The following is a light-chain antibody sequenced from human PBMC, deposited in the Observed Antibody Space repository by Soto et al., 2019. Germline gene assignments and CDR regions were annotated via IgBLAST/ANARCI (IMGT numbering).Light chain of an antibody. CDR3: QQYHKWPLT. CDR2: GAS. V-gene: IGKV3-15*01. CDR1: QSVSTN. Sequence: EIVMTHFPATLSVSPCERAALSGRASQSVSTNLAWYQQKPGQAPRLLMYGASTRATGMPASFSGSGSGTEFILTISSLQSEDFAVYYCQQYHKWPLTFGGGTKVDIK. J-gene: IGKJ4*01.